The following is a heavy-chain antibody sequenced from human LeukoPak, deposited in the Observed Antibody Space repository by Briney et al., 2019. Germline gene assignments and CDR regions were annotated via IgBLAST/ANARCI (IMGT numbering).Heavy chain of an antibody. CDR3: ARHGSGWVPYYFDY. J-gene: IGHJ4*02. Sequence: ETLSLTCAVYGGSFSGYYWSWVRQAPGKGLEWVANIKQDGSEKYYVDSVKGRFTISRDNAKNSLYLQMNSLRAEDTAVYYCARHGSGWVPYYFDYWGQGTLVTVSS. CDR1: GGSFSGYY. CDR2: IKQDGSEK. V-gene: IGHV3-7*01. D-gene: IGHD6-19*01.